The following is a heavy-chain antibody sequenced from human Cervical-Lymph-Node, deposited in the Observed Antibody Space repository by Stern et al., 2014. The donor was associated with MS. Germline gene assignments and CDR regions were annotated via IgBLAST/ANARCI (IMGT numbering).Heavy chain of an antibody. CDR1: GFTFDNYA. J-gene: IGHJ4*02. D-gene: IGHD3-10*01. V-gene: IGHV3-23*04. Sequence: EVQLVESGGGSVQPGRSLRLSCAASGFTFDNYAMNWVRQAPGKGLEWVSGISGGGRTTYYADSVKGRFTISRDNSKNTLYLQMKSLRAEDTAAYYCAKVAPSTRGAFDYWGLGTLVTVSP. CDR3: AKVAPSTRGAFDY. CDR2: ISGGGRTT.